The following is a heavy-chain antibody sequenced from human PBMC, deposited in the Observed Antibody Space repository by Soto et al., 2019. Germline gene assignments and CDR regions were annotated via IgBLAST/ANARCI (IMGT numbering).Heavy chain of an antibody. CDR1: GGSFSDYY. D-gene: IGHD3-10*01. Sequence: ASETLSLTCAVYGGSFSDYYWTWIRQPPGKGLEWIGEIHHSGSTNYNPSLKSRVTISLDTSKNQFSLKLSSVTAADAAVYYCASYGRGTYYYGYYFHHWGQGTPVTSPQ. V-gene: IGHV4-34*01. J-gene: IGHJ4*02. CDR3: ASYGRGTYYYGYYFHH. CDR2: IHHSGST.